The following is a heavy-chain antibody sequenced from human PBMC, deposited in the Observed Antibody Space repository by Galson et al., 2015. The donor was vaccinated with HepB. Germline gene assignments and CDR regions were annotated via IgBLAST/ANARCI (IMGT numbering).Heavy chain of an antibody. D-gene: IGHD3-3*01. CDR2: ISGSGDST. CDR3: AKEAGFLESPLAY. J-gene: IGHJ4*02. Sequence: SLRLSCAASGFTFNTYAMSWVRQSPGKGLEWVSAISGSGDSTFYADSVKGRFTISRDNSKNSLYMQMNSLRAEDTAVYYCAKEAGFLESPLAYWGQGTLVTVSS. V-gene: IGHV3-23*01. CDR1: GFTFNTYA.